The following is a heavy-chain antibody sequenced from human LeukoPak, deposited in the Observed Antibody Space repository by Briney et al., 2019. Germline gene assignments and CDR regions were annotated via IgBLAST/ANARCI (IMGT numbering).Heavy chain of an antibody. CDR3: AGGPAGTGNY. CDR1: GFTFSNYW. J-gene: IGHJ4*02. V-gene: IGHV3-11*05. Sequence: GGSLRLSCAASGFTFSNYWMSWLRQAPGKGLEWVSYISSSSSYTNYADSVKGRFTISRDNAKNSLYLQMNSLRAEDTAVYYCAGGPAGTGNYWGQGTLVTVSS. D-gene: IGHD6-13*01. CDR2: ISSSSSYT.